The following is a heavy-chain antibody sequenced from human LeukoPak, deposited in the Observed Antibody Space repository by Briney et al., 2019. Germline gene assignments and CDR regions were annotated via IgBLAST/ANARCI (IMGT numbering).Heavy chain of an antibody. Sequence: GGSLRLSCAASGFTFSSYGMHWVRQAPGKGLEWVAVISYDGSNKYYADSVKGRFTISRDNSKNTLYLQMNSLRGEDTAVYYCARDRDSLYYFDYWGQGTLVTVSS. J-gene: IGHJ4*02. CDR3: ARDRDSLYYFDY. V-gene: IGHV3-30*03. CDR1: GFTFSSYG. D-gene: IGHD2-21*02. CDR2: ISYDGSNK.